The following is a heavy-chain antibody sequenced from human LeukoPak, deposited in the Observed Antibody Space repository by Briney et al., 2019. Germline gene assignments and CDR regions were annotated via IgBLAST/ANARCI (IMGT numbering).Heavy chain of an antibody. Sequence: SETLSLTCGVYGGSFSGYYWSWIRQPPGKGLEWIGEINHSGSTNYNPSLKSRVTISVDTSKNQFSLKLSSVTAADTAVYYCARDDSSGYYYDYWGQGTLVTVSS. CDR1: GGSFSGYY. CDR3: ARDDSSGYYYDY. D-gene: IGHD3-22*01. J-gene: IGHJ4*02. CDR2: INHSGST. V-gene: IGHV4-34*01.